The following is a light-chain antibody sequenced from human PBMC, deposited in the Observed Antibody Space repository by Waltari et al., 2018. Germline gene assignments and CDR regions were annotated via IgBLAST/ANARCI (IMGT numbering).Light chain of an antibody. J-gene: IGLJ3*02. CDR2: DVN. V-gene: IGLV2-23*02. CDR1: SSHVGNYNL. CDR3: CSYAGSSVSV. Sequence: QSALTQTATVSGSPGQSITISCTGSSSHVGNYNLVSWYQQHPGEAPKLIIYDVNKRPLGVSNRFSGSKSGNTASLTISGLQAADEADYYCCSYAGSSVSVFGGGTKVTVL.